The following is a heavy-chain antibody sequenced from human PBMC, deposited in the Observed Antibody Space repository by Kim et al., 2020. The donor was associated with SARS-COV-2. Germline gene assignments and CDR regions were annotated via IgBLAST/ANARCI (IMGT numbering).Heavy chain of an antibody. V-gene: IGHV3-23*01. CDR3: AKGDCGSISCYTIDY. J-gene: IGHJ4*02. Sequence: DSGKGRSTIFRDNSKTTLYLQMSSLRAEDTAVYYCAKGDCGSISCYTIDYWGRGTLVTVSS. D-gene: IGHD2-2*02.